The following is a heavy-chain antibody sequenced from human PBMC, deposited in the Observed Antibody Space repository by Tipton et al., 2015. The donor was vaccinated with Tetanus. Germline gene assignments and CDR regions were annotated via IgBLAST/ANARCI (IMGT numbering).Heavy chain of an antibody. CDR1: GLAFSSYW. CDR2: INSDGSST. Sequence: SLRLSCAASGLAFSSYWMHWVRQAPGKGLVWVSHINSDGSSTSYADSVKGRFTISRDNAKNTLYLQMNSLRAEDTALYYCAKDTGVTPHYGMDVWGQGTTVTVSS. V-gene: IGHV3-74*01. J-gene: IGHJ6*02. D-gene: IGHD2-21*02. CDR3: AKDTGVTPHYGMDV.